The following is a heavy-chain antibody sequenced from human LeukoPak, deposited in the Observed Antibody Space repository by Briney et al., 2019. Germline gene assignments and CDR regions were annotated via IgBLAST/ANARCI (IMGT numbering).Heavy chain of an antibody. J-gene: IGHJ5*02. V-gene: IGHV1-69*04. D-gene: IGHD2-21*01. CDR3: ARSIPLWKELRRDWLDP. CDR1: VGTFSSYA. Sequence: SVKVSCKASVGTFSSYAISWVRQAPGQGLEWMGRIIPILGIANYAQKFQGRVTITADKFTSTDYMELSSLRSEDTAVYYCARSIPLWKELRRDWLDPWGQGTQVTVSS. CDR2: IIPILGIA.